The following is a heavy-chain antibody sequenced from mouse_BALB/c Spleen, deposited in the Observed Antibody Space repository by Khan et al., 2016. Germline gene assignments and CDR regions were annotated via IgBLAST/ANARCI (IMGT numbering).Heavy chain of an antibody. D-gene: IGHD1-1*01. CDR3: ARHYYGGRGNYFDY. Sequence: QIQLVQSGPELKKPGETVKISCKASGYTLTNFGMNWMKQAPGKGLKWMGWINTYTGEPTYADDFKGRFAFSLETSASTAYLQINSLKNEDMATYCWARHYYGGRGNYFDYWGQGTTLTVSS. V-gene: IGHV9-1*02. J-gene: IGHJ2*01. CDR2: INTYTGEP. CDR1: GYTLTNFG.